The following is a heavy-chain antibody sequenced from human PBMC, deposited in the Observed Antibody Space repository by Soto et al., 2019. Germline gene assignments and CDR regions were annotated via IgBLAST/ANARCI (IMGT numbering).Heavy chain of an antibody. CDR3: TRDIGGWGAY. Sequence: EVQLVESGGGLVQPGGSLRLSCAASGFTFSSYWMHWVRQAPGKGLVWVSRTNEDGSIINYADSVKGRFTISRDNAKDILYLEMSSLRFEDTAVYYCTRDIGGWGAYWGQGALVTVSS. CDR1: GFTFSSYW. J-gene: IGHJ4*02. D-gene: IGHD3-10*01. V-gene: IGHV3-74*01. CDR2: TNEDGSII.